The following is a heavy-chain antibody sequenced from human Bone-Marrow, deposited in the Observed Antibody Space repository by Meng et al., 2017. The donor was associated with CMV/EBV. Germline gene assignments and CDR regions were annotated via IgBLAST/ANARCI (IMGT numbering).Heavy chain of an antibody. Sequence: GESLKISCAASGFTFSSYWMHWVRQAPGKGLEWVSRINSDGSSTIYADSVKGRFTISRDNAKNTLYLQMNSLRAEDTAVYYCASTYLNWNYQNYYYSGMDVWGQGTTVTVSS. CDR1: GFTFSSYW. CDR3: ASTYLNWNYQNYYYSGMDV. D-gene: IGHD1-7*01. CDR2: INSDGSST. V-gene: IGHV3-74*01. J-gene: IGHJ6*02.